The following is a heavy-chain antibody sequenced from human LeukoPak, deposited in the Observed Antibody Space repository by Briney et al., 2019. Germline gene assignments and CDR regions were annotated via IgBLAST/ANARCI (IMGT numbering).Heavy chain of an antibody. V-gene: IGHV3-7*01. Sequence: GGSLRLSCEASGFTFSTEWMGWVRQAPGKGLEWVANINADGSDTYHVDSVKGRFTISRSNAQESLFLQMNSLRVEDTALYYCVRWGVTAGMQDWGQGTLVTVSS. CDR1: GFTFSTEW. CDR2: INADGSDT. CDR3: VRWGVTAGMQD. D-gene: IGHD6-19*01. J-gene: IGHJ4*02.